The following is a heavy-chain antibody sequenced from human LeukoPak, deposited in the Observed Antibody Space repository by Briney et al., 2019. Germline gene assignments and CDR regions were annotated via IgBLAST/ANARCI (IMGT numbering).Heavy chain of an antibody. J-gene: IGHJ6*03. V-gene: IGHV1-69*06. CDR3: AINRAGYCGGGSCYRHEFYYMDV. Sequence: ASVKVSCKASGGTFSSYAISWVRQAPGQGLEWMGGIIPIFGTANYAQKFQGRVTITADKSTSTAYMELSSLRSEDTAMYYCAINRAGYCGGGSCYRHEFYYMDVWGKGTSVTVSS. D-gene: IGHD2-15*01. CDR1: GGTFSSYA. CDR2: IIPIFGTA.